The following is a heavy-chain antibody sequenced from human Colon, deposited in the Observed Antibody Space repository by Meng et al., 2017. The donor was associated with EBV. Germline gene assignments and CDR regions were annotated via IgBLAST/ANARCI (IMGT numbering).Heavy chain of an antibody. CDR3: LRGSGGSV. D-gene: IGHD3-10*01. CDR1: GDSVTNHKW. CDR2: IPHRGSS. Sequence: QVQWREWGRSLGRPSETLSLTCAVSGDSVTNHKWWAWVRQPPGKGLEWIGEIPHRGSSAYTPSLKSRVSMSIDKSKNQFSLKLTSVTAADTAVYHCLRGSGGSVWGQGTLVTVSS. V-gene: IGHV4-4*02. J-gene: IGHJ1*01.